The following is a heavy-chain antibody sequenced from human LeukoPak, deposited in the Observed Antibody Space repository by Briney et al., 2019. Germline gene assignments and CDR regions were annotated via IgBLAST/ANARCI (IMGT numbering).Heavy chain of an antibody. J-gene: IGHJ4*02. D-gene: IGHD3-16*02. CDR3: ARYPSTLGELSIPFDY. CDR2: IYSGGST. Sequence: GGSLRLSCAASGFTFSSYWMSWVRQAPGKGLEWVSVIYSGGSTYYADSVKGRFTISRDNSKNTLYLQMNSLRAEDTAVYYCARYPSTLGELSIPFDYWGQGTLVTVSS. CDR1: GFTFSSYW. V-gene: IGHV3-66*01.